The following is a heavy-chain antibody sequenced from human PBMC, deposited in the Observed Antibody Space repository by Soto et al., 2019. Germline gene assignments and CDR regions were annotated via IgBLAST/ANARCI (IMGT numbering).Heavy chain of an antibody. D-gene: IGHD6-6*01. CDR2: INPNSSGT. V-gene: IGHV1-2*02. Sequence: ASVKVSCKASGYTFTGYYIHWVRQAPGQGLEWMGWINPNSSGTNSAQKFQGRVTMTRDTSISTAYMELSRLTSDDTAVYYCARGGYSSLSGSDFWGQGTLVTVSS. CDR3: ARGGYSSLSGSDF. CDR1: GYTFTGYY. J-gene: IGHJ4*02.